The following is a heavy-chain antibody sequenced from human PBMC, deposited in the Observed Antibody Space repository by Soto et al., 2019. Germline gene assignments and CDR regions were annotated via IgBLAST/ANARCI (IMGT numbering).Heavy chain of an antibody. CDR3: ARAPALGTPFDY. CDR1: GFTFSSYW. J-gene: IGHJ4*02. Sequence: GGSLRLSCAASGFTFSSYWMSWVRQAPGKGLEWVANIKQDGSENYYVDSVRGRFTISRDNAKNTLYLQMNSLRAEDTAVYYCARAPALGTPFDYWGQGTLVTAPQ. CDR2: IKQDGSEN. V-gene: IGHV3-7*03. D-gene: IGHD3-10*01.